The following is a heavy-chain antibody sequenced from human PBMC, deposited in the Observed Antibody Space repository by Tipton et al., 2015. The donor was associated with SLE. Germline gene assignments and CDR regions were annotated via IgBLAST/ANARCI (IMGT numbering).Heavy chain of an antibody. CDR3: ARAPSGSHDFDY. CDR1: GGSISGNY. Sequence: TLSLTCNVSGGSISGNYWSWIRQSPRKGLEWIGCVHYSGSTIYNSSLKSRVTISVDTSKNQLSLKLTSVTAADAAVYYCARAPSGSHDFDYWGQGTLVTVSS. D-gene: IGHD1-26*01. CDR2: VHYSGST. V-gene: IGHV4-59*01. J-gene: IGHJ4*02.